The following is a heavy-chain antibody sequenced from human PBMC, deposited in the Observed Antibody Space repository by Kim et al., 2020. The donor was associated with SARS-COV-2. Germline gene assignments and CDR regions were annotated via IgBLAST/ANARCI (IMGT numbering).Heavy chain of an antibody. CDR2: INTNTGNP. CDR1: GYTFTSYG. Sequence: ASVKVSCKASGYTFTSYGMNWVRQAPGQGLEWMGWINTNTGNPTYAQGFTGRFVFSLDTSVGTAYLQISSLKAEDSAVYYCARKPLILRNFYMDVWGEGTTVTVSS. D-gene: IGHD3-10*01. J-gene: IGHJ6*03. V-gene: IGHV7-4-1*02. CDR3: ARKPLILRNFYMDV.